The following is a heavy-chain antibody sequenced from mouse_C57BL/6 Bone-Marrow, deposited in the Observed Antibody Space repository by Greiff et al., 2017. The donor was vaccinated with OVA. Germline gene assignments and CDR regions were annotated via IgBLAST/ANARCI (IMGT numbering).Heavy chain of an antibody. Sequence: QVQLKESGPELVKPGASVKISCKASGYAFSSSWMNWVKQRPGKGLEWIGRIYPGDGDTNYNGKFKGKATLTADKSSSTAYMQLSSLTSEDSAVYFCARRKGKGDDYWGQGTTLTVSS. CDR1: GYAFSSSW. CDR2: IYPGDGDT. D-gene: IGHD1-3*01. J-gene: IGHJ2*01. CDR3: ARRKGKGDDY. V-gene: IGHV1-82*01.